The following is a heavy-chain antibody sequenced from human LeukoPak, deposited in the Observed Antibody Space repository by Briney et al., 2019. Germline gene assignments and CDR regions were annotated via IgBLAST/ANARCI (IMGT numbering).Heavy chain of an antibody. CDR3: SRDGGFWSAYPLDY. CDR1: GFTFSSYS. V-gene: IGHV3-48*02. Sequence: GGSLRLSCAASGFTFSSYSMNWVRQAPGKGLEWVSHITASGTAMFYADSVKGRFTISRDNAKNSLYLQMNSLRDEDTAVYYCSRDGGFWSAYPLDYWGQGTLVAVSA. J-gene: IGHJ4*02. D-gene: IGHD3-3*01. CDR2: ITASGTAM.